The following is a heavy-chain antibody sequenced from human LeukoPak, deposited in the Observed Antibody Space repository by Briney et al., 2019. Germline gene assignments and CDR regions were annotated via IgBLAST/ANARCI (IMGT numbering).Heavy chain of an antibody. CDR1: GGSISSSSYY. CDR2: IYYSGST. J-gene: IGHJ6*03. V-gene: IGHV4-39*07. CDR3: ARSSYYDTGVHYYYYMDV. Sequence: SETLSLTCTVSGGSISSSSYYWGWIRQPPGKGLEWIGSIYYSGSTCYNPSLKSRVTISVDTSKNQFSLKLSSVTAADTAVYYCARSSYYDTGVHYYYYMDVWGKGTTVAVSS. D-gene: IGHD3-9*01.